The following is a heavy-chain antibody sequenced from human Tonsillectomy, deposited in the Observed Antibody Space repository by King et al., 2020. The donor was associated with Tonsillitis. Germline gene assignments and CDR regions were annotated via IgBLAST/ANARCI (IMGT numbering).Heavy chain of an antibody. D-gene: IGHD3-3*01. CDR2: ISNDGSKK. CDR3: AKGATGGLYDLHY. V-gene: IGHV3-30*18. Sequence: VQLVESGGGVVQPGRSLRLSCAASGFSFSDYGIHWVRQAPGKGLEWVAVISNDGSKKYYVDSVKGRFTISRDNSKNTLYLQMNSLRTEDTAVYYCAKGATGGLYDLHYWGQGTLVTVSS. J-gene: IGHJ4*02. CDR1: GFSFSDYG.